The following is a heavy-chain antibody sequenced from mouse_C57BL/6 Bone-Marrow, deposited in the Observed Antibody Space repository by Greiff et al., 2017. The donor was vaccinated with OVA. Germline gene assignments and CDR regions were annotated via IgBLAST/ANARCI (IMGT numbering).Heavy chain of an antibody. V-gene: IGHV1-64*01. CDR2: IHPNSGST. CDR3: ARRVGSSLLHWYFDV. D-gene: IGHD1-1*01. J-gene: IGHJ1*03. Sequence: QDQLQQPGAELVKPGASVKLSCKASGYTFTSYWMHWVKQRPGQGLEWIGMIHPNSGSTNYNEKFKSKATLTVDKSSSTAYMQLSSLTSEDSAVYYCARRVGSSLLHWYFDVWGTGTTVTVSS. CDR1: GYTFTSYW.